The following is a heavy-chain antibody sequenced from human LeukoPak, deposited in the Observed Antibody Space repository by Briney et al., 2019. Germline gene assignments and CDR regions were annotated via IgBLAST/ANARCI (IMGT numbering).Heavy chain of an antibody. J-gene: IGHJ4*02. Sequence: GGSLRLSCAASGFTFSSYAMHWVRQAPGKGLEYVSAISSNGGSTYYANSVKCRFTISRDNSKNTLYLQMGSLRAEDMAVYYCARDSRPAMATYYFDYWGQGTLVTVSS. CDR2: ISSNGGST. CDR3: ARDSRPAMATYYFDY. V-gene: IGHV3-64*01. D-gene: IGHD5-18*01. CDR1: GFTFSSYA.